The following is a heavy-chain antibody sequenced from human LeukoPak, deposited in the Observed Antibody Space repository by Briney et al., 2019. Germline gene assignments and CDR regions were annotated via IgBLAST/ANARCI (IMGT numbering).Heavy chain of an antibody. CDR3: ARVTRYYDSSGPFDY. CDR1: GFTFSSYA. V-gene: IGHV3-30-3*01. Sequence: GGSLRLSCAASGFTFSSYAMHWVRQAPGKGLEWVAVISYDGSNKYYADSVKGRFTISRDNSKNTLYLQMNSLRAEDTAVHYCARVTRYYDSSGPFDYWGQGTLVTVSS. D-gene: IGHD3-22*01. CDR2: ISYDGSNK. J-gene: IGHJ4*02.